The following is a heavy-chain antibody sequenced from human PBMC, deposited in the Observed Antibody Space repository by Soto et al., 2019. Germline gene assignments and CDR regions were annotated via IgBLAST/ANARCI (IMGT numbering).Heavy chain of an antibody. V-gene: IGHV3-48*02. Sequence: EVQVVESGGGLVQPGGSLRLSCAASGFTFSSNSMNWVRQAPGKGLEWISSISSSSSTIYADSVKGRFTISRDNAKNTLYLRINSLSDEDSAVYYCARVIWSGHLTSDLWGQGTLVTVSS. D-gene: IGHD3-3*01. CDR1: GFTFSSNS. CDR3: ARVIWSGHLTSDL. J-gene: IGHJ5*02. CDR2: ISSSSSTI.